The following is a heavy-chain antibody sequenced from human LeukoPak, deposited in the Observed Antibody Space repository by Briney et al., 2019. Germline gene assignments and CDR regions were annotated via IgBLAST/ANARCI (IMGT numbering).Heavy chain of an antibody. CDR2: ISGSGGST. Sequence: PGGTLRLSCAASGFTFSSYGMSWVRQAPGKGLEWVSAISGSGGSTYYADSVKGRFTISRDNAKNSLYLQMNSLRAEDTAVYYCARVAAVAGLYNWFDPWGQGTLVTVSS. CDR3: ARVAAVAGLYNWFDP. J-gene: IGHJ5*02. V-gene: IGHV3-23*01. D-gene: IGHD6-19*01. CDR1: GFTFSSYG.